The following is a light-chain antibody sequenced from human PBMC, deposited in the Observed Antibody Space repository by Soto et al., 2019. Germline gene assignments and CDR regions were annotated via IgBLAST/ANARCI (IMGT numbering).Light chain of an antibody. CDR3: QQYGDSSWT. CDR1: QSFSSNY. V-gene: IGKV3-20*01. J-gene: IGKJ1*01. Sequence: EIVLTQSPGTLSLSPGERATLSCRASQSFSSNYLGWYQQKPGQAPRLLIYGASSRATGIPDRFSGSGSGTDFTLTISRLEPEDFAVYYCQQYGDSSWTFGQGTKVEIK. CDR2: GAS.